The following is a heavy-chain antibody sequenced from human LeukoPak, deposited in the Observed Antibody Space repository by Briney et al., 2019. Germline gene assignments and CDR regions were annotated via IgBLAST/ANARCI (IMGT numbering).Heavy chain of an antibody. Sequence: ASVKVSCKASGYTFTSYGISWVRQAPGQGLEWMGWISAYHGNTNYAQKLQGRVTMTTDTSTSTAYMELRSLRSDDTAVYYCAAQGVKYPSSWFDPWGQGTLVTVSS. J-gene: IGHJ5*02. CDR2: ISAYHGNT. V-gene: IGHV1-18*01. D-gene: IGHD2-2*01. CDR1: GYTFTSYG. CDR3: AAQGVKYPSSWFDP.